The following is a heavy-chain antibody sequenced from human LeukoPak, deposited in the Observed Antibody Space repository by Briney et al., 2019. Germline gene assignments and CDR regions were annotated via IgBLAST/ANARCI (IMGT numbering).Heavy chain of an antibody. D-gene: IGHD1-26*01. CDR3: TRRRYGSHFDY. CDR2: IYPGDSDT. J-gene: IGHJ4*02. CDR1: GYSFTNYW. Sequence: GESLKISCKGSGYSFTNYWIGWVRQMPGKGLEWMGIIYPGDSDTRYSPSFQGQVTISADKSISTAYLQWSSLKASDSAMYYCTRRRYGSHFDYWGQGTLVTVSS. V-gene: IGHV5-51*01.